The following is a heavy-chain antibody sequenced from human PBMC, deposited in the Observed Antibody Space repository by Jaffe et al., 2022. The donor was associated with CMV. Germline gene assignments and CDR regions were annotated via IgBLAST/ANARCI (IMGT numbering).Heavy chain of an antibody. Sequence: EVQLVESGGGLVKPGGSLRLSCAASGFTFSSYSMNWVRQAPGKGLEWVSSISSSSSYIYYADSVKGRFTISRDNAKNSLYLQMNSLRAEDTAVYYCARDLSLSQQYQLLHERHYGMDVWGQGTTVTVSS. V-gene: IGHV3-21*01. J-gene: IGHJ6*02. CDR2: ISSSSSYI. D-gene: IGHD2-2*01. CDR3: ARDLSLSQQYQLLHERHYGMDV. CDR1: GFTFSSYS.